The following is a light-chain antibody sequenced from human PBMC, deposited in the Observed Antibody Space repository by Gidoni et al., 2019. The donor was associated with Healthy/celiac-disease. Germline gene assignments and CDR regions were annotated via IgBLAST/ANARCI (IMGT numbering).Light chain of an antibody. CDR3: QQYYSAPLT. CDR2: WAS. CDR1: QSVLYSSNNKNY. Sequence: DIVMTQSPDSLAVSLGERATIDCKSSQSVLYSSNNKNYFAWYQQKPGQPPKLLIYWASTRESGVPDRFSGSGCGTEFTLTISILQAEDVAVYYCQQYYSAPLTFGGGTKVEIK. V-gene: IGKV4-1*01. J-gene: IGKJ4*01.